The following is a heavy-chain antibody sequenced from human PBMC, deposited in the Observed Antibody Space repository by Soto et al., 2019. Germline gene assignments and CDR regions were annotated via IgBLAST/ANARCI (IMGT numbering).Heavy chain of an antibody. J-gene: IGHJ4*02. V-gene: IGHV3-23*01. CDR2: IGGSGATT. CDR1: GFDFSTYG. D-gene: IGHD3-3*01. CDR3: AKLRSGSQD. Sequence: EVQLLESGGGLVPPGGSLRLSCAASGFDFSTYGMSWVRQAPGKGLEWVSSIGGSGATTYYRDSVKGRFTISRDNSKNTMYLQMNSLRAEETAVYYCAKLRSGSQDWGQGTLATVSS.